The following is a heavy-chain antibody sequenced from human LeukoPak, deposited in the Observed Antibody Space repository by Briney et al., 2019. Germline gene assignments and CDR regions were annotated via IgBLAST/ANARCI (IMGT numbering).Heavy chain of an antibody. J-gene: IGHJ4*02. D-gene: IGHD6-19*01. CDR1: GFTFSIYG. V-gene: IGHV3-30*03. Sequence: GRSLRLSCAASGFTFSIYGMLWVRQAPGKGLEWVAFISYDGNNKYYADSVKGRFTISRDNSKDTLYLQMNSLRAEDTAVYYCARDSLIAVAGTRVGYFDYWGQGTLVTVSS. CDR3: ARDSLIAVAGTRVGYFDY. CDR2: ISYDGNNK.